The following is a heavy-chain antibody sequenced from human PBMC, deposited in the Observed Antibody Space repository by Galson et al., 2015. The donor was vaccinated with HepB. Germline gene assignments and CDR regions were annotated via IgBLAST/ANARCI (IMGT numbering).Heavy chain of an antibody. V-gene: IGHV1-69*13. CDR3: ASTAPTDTARIGY. CDR2: IIPIFGTA. J-gene: IGHJ4*02. Sequence: SVKVSCKASGGTFSSYAISWVRQAPGQGLEWMGGIIPIFGTATYAQKFQGRVTITADESTSTAYMELSSVTAADTAVYYCASTAPTDTARIGYWGQGTLVTVSS. CDR1: GGTFSSYA. D-gene: IGHD5-18*01.